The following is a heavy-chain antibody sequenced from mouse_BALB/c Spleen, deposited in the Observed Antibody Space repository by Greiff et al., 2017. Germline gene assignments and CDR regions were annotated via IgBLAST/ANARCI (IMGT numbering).Heavy chain of an antibody. V-gene: IGHV14-3*02. Sequence: VQLKESGAELVKPGASVKLSCTASGFNIKDTYMHWVKQRPEQGLEWIGRIDPANGNTKYDPKFQGKATITADTSSNTAYLQLSSLTSEDTAVYYCARRGVPYAMDYWGQGTSVTVSS. CDR1: GFNIKDTY. J-gene: IGHJ4*01. CDR2: IDPANGNT. CDR3: ARRGVPYAMDY. D-gene: IGHD2-14*01.